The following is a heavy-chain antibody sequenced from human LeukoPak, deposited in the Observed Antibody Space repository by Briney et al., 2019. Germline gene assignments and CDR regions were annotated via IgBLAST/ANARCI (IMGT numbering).Heavy chain of an antibody. J-gene: IGHJ4*02. Sequence: KTGGSLRLSCAASGFTFSSYEMNWVRQAPGKGLEWVSYISSSGSTIYYADSVKGRFTISRDNAKNSLYLQMNSLRAEDTAVYYCARYLEYSSSSLGYWGQGTLVTVSS. CDR2: ISSSGSTI. D-gene: IGHD6-6*01. CDR3: ARYLEYSSSSLGY. V-gene: IGHV3-48*03. CDR1: GFTFSSYE.